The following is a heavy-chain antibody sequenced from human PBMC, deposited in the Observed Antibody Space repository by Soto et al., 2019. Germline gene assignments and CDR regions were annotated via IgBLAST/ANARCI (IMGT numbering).Heavy chain of an antibody. D-gene: IGHD4-17*01. Sequence: QVQLVQSGAEVKKPGASVKVSCKASGYTFNTYGYNWVRQAPGQGLEWMGWTSAHTGQTNYAQKFQDRVTMTTDTSTSTVYVELRGLRSDDTAVYYCARDNTVTAPYFYYGMDVWGQGTTVTVSS. CDR2: TSAHTGQT. CDR1: GYTFNTYG. V-gene: IGHV1-18*01. J-gene: IGHJ6*02. CDR3: ARDNTVTAPYFYYGMDV.